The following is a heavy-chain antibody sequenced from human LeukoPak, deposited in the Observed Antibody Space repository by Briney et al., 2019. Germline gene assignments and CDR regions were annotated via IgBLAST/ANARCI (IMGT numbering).Heavy chain of an antibody. CDR3: ARPLNTVHDTFDV. Sequence: SETLSLTCTVSGGSVSSGGYYWVWIRQRPGKGLEWIGYIYYTGSTSYNPSLKSRLTIAVDTSKNQFSLKLSSVTAADTAVYYCARPLNTVHDTFDVWGQGAMVTVSS. CDR2: IYYTGST. D-gene: IGHD4-11*01. V-gene: IGHV4-31*03. J-gene: IGHJ3*01. CDR1: GGSVSSGGYY.